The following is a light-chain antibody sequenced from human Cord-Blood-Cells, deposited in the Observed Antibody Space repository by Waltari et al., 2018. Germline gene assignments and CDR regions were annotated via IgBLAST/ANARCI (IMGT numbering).Light chain of an antibody. V-gene: IGLV2-14*01. J-gene: IGLJ1*01. CDR2: DVS. CDR3: SSYTSSSTYV. CDR1: SSYVGGYNY. Sequence: QSARTHPASVSGSPRKSITISCTGTSSYVGGYNYVSWYQQHPGKAPKLMIYDVSKRPSGVSNRFSGSKSGNTASLTISGLQAEDEADYYCSSYTSSSTYVFGTGTKVTVL.